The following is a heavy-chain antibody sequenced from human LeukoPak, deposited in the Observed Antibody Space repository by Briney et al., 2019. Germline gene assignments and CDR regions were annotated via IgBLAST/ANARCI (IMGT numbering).Heavy chain of an antibody. D-gene: IGHD2-2*01. CDR2: IYYSGST. Sequence: SETLSLTCTVSGGSISSGGYYWSWIRQHPGKGLEWIGYIYYSGSTYYNPSLKSRVTISVDTSKNQFSLKLSSVTAADTAVYYCAREVVPAAPGWFDPWGQGTLVTVSS. J-gene: IGHJ5*02. CDR1: GGSISSGGYY. V-gene: IGHV4-31*03. CDR3: AREVVPAAPGWFDP.